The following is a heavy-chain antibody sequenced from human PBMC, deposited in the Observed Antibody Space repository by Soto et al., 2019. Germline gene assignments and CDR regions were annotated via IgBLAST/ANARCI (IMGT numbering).Heavy chain of an antibody. V-gene: IGHV2-5*02. D-gene: IGHD2-15*01. CDR3: AHRRECSSGGCNYGYLYFDS. CDR1: GFSLINDGVS. Sequence: SPPTLVNPTKTLTLTCTFSGFSLINDGVSVGCIVQPAGKALWWLAVIKSDDDKRYSPSLKSRLTITKDTSKNQVVLTMTNMDPVDTATFHCAHRRECSSGGCNYGYLYFDSWGQGTLVTVS. J-gene: IGHJ4*02. CDR2: IKSDDDK.